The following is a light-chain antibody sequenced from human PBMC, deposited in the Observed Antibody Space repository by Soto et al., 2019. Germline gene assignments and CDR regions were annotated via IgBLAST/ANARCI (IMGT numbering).Light chain of an antibody. Sequence: ETVMTQSPATLSVSLGERATLSCRASQSVNTNLAWYQQKPGQAPRLLIYGASIRATGVPARFSGNGSGTDFTTTMCRSLPEHFWVYFAPTHKNLPCVSFGGGNKVEIK. CDR1: QSVNTN. V-gene: IGKV3-15*01. J-gene: IGKJ4*01. CDR2: GAS. CDR3: PTHKNLPCVS.